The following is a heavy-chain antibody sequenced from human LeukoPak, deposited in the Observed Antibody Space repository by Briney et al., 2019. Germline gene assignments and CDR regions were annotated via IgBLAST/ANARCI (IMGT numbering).Heavy chain of an antibody. D-gene: IGHD4-11*01. CDR3: ARTATVTTHWYFDL. J-gene: IGHJ2*01. CDR1: GYTFTSYD. CDR2: MNPNSGNT. V-gene: IGHV1-8*01. Sequence: GASVKVSCKASGYTFTSYDINWVRQATGQGLEWMGWMNPNSGNTGYAQKFQGRVTMTRNTSISTAYMELSSLRSEDTAVYYCARTATVTTHWYFDLWGRGTLVTVSS.